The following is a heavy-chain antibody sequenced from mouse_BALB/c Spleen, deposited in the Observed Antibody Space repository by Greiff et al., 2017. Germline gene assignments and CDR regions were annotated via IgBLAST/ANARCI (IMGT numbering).Heavy chain of an antibody. CDR3: ARSGYDYDEGWFAY. CDR2: ISSGSSTI. V-gene: IGHV5-17*02. CDR1: GFTFSSFG. Sequence: EVKLVESGGGLVQPGGSRKLSCAASGFTFSSFGMHWVRQAPEKGLEWVAYISSGSSTIYYADTVKGRFTISRDNPKNTLFLQMTSLRSEDTAMYYCARSGYDYDEGWFAYWGQGTLVTVSA. D-gene: IGHD2-4*01. J-gene: IGHJ3*01.